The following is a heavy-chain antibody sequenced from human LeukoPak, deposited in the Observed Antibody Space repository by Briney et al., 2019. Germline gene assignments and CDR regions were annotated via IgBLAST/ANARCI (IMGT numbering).Heavy chain of an antibody. D-gene: IGHD1-26*01. CDR1: GGTFSSYA. J-gene: IGHJ6*03. CDR2: IIPIFGTA. Sequence: GASVKVSCKASGGTFSSYAISWVRQAPGQGLEWMGGIIPIFGTANYAQKFQGRVTITTDESTSTAYMELSSLRSEDTAVYYCARGKWELLLTHYYYYMDVWGKGTTVTVSS. CDR3: ARGKWELLLTHYYYYMDV. V-gene: IGHV1-69*05.